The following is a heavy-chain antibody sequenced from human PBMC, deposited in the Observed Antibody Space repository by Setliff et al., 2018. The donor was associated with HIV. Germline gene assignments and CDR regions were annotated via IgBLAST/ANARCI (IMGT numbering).Heavy chain of an antibody. Sequence: PSETLSLTCAVSGGSVDSRDYFWGWIRQPPGKGLEWIANIHSPGTVYYNPSLRSRVTISVDTSQSRFSLELTSVTAADTAVYYCARPSFGIGGGANFDSWGQGTLVTVSS. CDR2: IHSPGTV. V-gene: IGHV4-39*01. J-gene: IGHJ4*02. CDR1: GGSVDSRDYF. D-gene: IGHD3-3*01. CDR3: ARPSFGIGGGANFDS.